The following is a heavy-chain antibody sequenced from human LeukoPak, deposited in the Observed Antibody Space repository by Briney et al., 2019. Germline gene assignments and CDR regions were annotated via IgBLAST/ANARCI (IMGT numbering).Heavy chain of an antibody. CDR3: ARALFGGGGYSYGYWYFDL. V-gene: IGHV4-4*07. Sequence: PSETLSLTCTVSGGSISSYYWSWIRQPAGKGLEWIGRIYTSGSTNYNPSLKSRVTISVDTSKNQFSLKLSSVTAADTAVYYCARALFGGGGYSYGYWYFDLWGRGTLVTVSS. J-gene: IGHJ2*01. CDR2: IYTSGST. D-gene: IGHD5-18*01. CDR1: GGSISSYY.